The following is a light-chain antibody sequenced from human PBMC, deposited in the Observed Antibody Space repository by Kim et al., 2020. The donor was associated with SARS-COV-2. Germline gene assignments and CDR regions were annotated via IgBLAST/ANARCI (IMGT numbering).Light chain of an antibody. CDR3: QQYGGSPIT. CDR1: QEGSSSY. J-gene: IGKJ5*01. CDR2: GAC. V-gene: IGKV3-20*01. Sequence: STGERDARHQRTTQEGSSSYLSWDQQKPGQVPRLLIYGACAMATGVPDGFSGSGSGTDFTLTITRLEPEDFAVYYCQQYGGSPITFGHETRLEIK.